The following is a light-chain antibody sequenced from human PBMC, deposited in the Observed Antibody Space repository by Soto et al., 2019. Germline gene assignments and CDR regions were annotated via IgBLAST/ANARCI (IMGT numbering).Light chain of an antibody. Sequence: IELPQSKSSLSASVGDRVTITCQASQDISNYLNWYQQRPGKAPKVLIYDASNLESGVPSRFNGSRSGTEFILTICSLQPDDFATYYCQHYCGMWTVAQGTKVDIK. V-gene: IGKV1-33*01. CDR3: QHYCGMWT. CDR1: QDISNY. CDR2: DAS. J-gene: IGKJ1*01.